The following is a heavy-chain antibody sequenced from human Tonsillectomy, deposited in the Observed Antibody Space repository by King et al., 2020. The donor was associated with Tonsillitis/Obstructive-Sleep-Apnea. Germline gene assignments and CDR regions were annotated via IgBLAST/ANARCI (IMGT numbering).Heavy chain of an antibody. CDR1: GFTFSSYA. CDR3: ARGSVGTTIKGNYFAF. J-gene: IGHJ4*02. CDR2: ISYDGSNK. Sequence: VQLVESGGGVVQPGRSLRLSCAASGFTFSSYAMHWVRQAPGKGLEWVAVISYDGSNKYYADSVKGRFTISRDNSKNTLYLQMNSLRAEDTAVYYCARGSVGTTIKGNYFAFWGQGTLVTVSS. V-gene: IGHV3-30*04. D-gene: IGHD5-12*01.